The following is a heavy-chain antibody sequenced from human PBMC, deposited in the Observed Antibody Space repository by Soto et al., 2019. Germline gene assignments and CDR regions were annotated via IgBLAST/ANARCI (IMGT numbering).Heavy chain of an antibody. CDR3: ASLGLPIYYYYYGMDV. CDR2: INHSGST. D-gene: IGHD4-17*01. V-gene: IGHV4-34*01. CDR1: GGSFSGYY. J-gene: IGHJ6*02. Sequence: PSETLSLTCAVYGGSFSGYYWSWIRQPPGKGLEWIGEINHSGSTNYNPSLKSRVTISVDTSKNQFSLKLSSVTAADTAVYYCASLGLPIYYYYYGMDVWGQGTTVTVSS.